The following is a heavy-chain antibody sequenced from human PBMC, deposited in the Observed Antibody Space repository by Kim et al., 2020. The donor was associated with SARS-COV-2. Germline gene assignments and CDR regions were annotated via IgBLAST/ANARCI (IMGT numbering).Heavy chain of an antibody. Sequence: SETLSLTCAVYGGSFSGYYWSWIRQPPGKGLEWIGEINHSGSTNYNPSLKSRVTISVDTSKNQFSLKLSSVTAADTAVYYCARVGLLYDFDYWGQGTLVTVSS. V-gene: IGHV4-34*01. CDR3: ARVGLLYDFDY. D-gene: IGHD3-10*01. CDR1: GGSFSGYY. J-gene: IGHJ4*02. CDR2: INHSGST.